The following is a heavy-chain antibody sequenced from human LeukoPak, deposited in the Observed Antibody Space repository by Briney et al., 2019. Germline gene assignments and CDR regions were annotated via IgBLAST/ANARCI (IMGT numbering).Heavy chain of an antibody. CDR2: IIPIFGTA. V-gene: IGHV1-69*13. J-gene: IGHJ6*03. CDR1: GGTFSSYA. Sequence: SVKVSCKASGGTFSSYAISWVRRAPGQGLEWMGGIIPIFGTANYAQKFQGRVTITADESTSTAYMELSSLRSEDTAVYYCARADWNYDGERATHNPYYYYYMDVWGKGTTVTVSS. CDR3: ARADWNYDGERATHNPYYYYYMDV. D-gene: IGHD1-7*01.